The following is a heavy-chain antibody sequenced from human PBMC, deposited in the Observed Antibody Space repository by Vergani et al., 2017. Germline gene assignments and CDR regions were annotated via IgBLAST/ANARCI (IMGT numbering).Heavy chain of an antibody. Sequence: EVQLVESGGGLVPPGRSLRLSCAASGFSFGDYAMTWVRQAPGKGLEWVSYISSSGSTIYYADSVKGRFTISRDNAKNSLYLQMNSLRAEDTAVYYCARDRGIGAVAGTWYFDLWGRGTLVTVSS. D-gene: IGHD6-19*01. CDR3: ARDRGIGAVAGTWYFDL. CDR2: ISSSGSTI. V-gene: IGHV3-48*03. CDR1: GFSFGDYA. J-gene: IGHJ2*01.